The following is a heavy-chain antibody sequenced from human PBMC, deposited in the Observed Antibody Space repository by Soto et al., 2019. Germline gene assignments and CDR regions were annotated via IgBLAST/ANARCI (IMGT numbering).Heavy chain of an antibody. J-gene: IGHJ4*02. V-gene: IGHV3-30*18. CDR2: ISYDGSNK. CDR3: AKGAQSYYDFWSGPN. Sequence: GGSMSLSCAASGFNFSSYGRHWVCQAPGKGLEWVAVISYDGSNKYYADSVKGRFTISRDNSKNTLYLQMNSLGAEDTAVYYCAKGAQSYYDFWSGPNRGQGTLVTVYS. CDR1: GFNFSSYG. D-gene: IGHD3-3*01.